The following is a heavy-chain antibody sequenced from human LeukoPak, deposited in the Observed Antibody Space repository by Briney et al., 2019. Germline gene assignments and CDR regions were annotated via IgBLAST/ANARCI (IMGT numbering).Heavy chain of an antibody. D-gene: IGHD3-10*01. CDR2: IYSGGST. Sequence: GVLRLSCAASGFTVSSNYMSWVRQAPGKGLEWVSVIYSGGSTYYADSVKGRFTISRDNSKNTLYLQMNSLRAEDTAVYYCARELYYSGAFDIWGQGTMVTVSS. J-gene: IGHJ3*02. CDR1: GFTVSSNY. CDR3: ARELYYSGAFDI. V-gene: IGHV3-66*01.